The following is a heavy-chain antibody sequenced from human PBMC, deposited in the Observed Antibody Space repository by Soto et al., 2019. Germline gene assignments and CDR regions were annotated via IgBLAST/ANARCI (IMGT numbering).Heavy chain of an antibody. CDR3: ARGYCSSTRCYRYEYNVMDV. V-gene: IGHV3-72*01. CDR1: GFTFSDHY. D-gene: IGHD2-2*02. Sequence: EVQLVESGGGLVQPGGSLRLSCAASGFTFSDHYMDWVRQAPGKGLEWVGRSRNKGNSYTTEYAASVKGRFTISRDDSXNSLYLQMNSLKTEDTAVYYCARGYCSSTRCYRYEYNVMDVWGQGSTVTVSS. CDR2: SRNKGNSYTT. J-gene: IGHJ6*02.